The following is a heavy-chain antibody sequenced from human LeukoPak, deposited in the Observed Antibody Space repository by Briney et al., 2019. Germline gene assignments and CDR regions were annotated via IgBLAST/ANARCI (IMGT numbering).Heavy chain of an antibody. Sequence: ASVKVSCKASGYTFTSYAMHWVRQAPGQRLEWMGWINAGNGNTKYSQEFQGRVTITTDTSASTAYMELSSLRSEDMAVYYCARMGIKIAARPGHYYYMDVWGKGTTVTVSS. CDR3: ARMGIKIAARPGHYYYMDV. D-gene: IGHD6-6*01. CDR2: INAGNGNT. V-gene: IGHV1-3*03. J-gene: IGHJ6*03. CDR1: GYTFTSYA.